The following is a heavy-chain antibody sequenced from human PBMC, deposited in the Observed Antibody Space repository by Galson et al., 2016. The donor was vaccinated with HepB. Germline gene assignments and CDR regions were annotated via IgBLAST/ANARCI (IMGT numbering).Heavy chain of an antibody. CDR2: IKQDGSEE. CDR1: GFTLSSYW. D-gene: IGHD3-10*01. Sequence: SLRLSCAASGFTLSSYWMSWVRQAPGKGLEWVANIKQDGSEEYYVDSVKGRFTISRDNAKNSLYLQMDSLRAEDTAVYYWARRRGSGSHDYWGQGTLVTVSS. CDR3: ARRRGSGSHDY. V-gene: IGHV3-7*05. J-gene: IGHJ4*02.